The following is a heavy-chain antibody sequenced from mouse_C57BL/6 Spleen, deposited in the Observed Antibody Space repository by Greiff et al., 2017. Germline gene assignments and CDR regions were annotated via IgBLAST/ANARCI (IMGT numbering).Heavy chain of an antibody. V-gene: IGHV1-52*01. CDR1: GYTFTSYW. J-gene: IGHJ3*01. CDR3: ASFCTTRVDY. Sequence: QVQLLESGAELVRPGPSVKLSCETSGYTFTSYWMHWVKQRPGQGLEWIGNIDPSDSDTNSNQKFKDKGPLTVDRSSSTASMQLSCLKSKASAVYYCASFCTTRVDYWGQGTLVTVSA. CDR2: IDPSDSDT. D-gene: IGHD5-1*01.